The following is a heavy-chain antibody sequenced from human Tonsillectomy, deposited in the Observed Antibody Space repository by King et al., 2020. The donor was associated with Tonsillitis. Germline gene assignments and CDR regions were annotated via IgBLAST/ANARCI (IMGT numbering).Heavy chain of an antibody. Sequence: VQLVESGGGVVQPGRSLRLSCAASGFTFSPYAMHWVRQAPGKGLEWVDLIPYDGSKKYYADSVKGRFTISRDNSKNTLYLQMNSLRAEDTAVYYCARARRLGNAFDIWGQGTMVIVSS. D-gene: IGHD7-27*01. CDR2: IPYDGSKK. V-gene: IGHV3-30*01. CDR3: ARARRLGNAFDI. J-gene: IGHJ3*02. CDR1: GFTFSPYA.